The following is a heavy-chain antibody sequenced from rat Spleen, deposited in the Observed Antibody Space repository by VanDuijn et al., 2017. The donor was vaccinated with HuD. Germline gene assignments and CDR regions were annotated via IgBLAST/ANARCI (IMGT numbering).Heavy chain of an antibody. Sequence: EVQLVETGGGLVQPGRSLKLSCVASGFTFSRYWMYWVRQAPGKGLEWVSSINPESSSTCYSDSVKGRFTISRDNAKSTLYVQMDSLRSEDTATYSGARHTAGYGYLDYWGQGVMVTVSS. CDR3: ARHTAGYGYLDY. J-gene: IGHJ2*01. D-gene: IGHD4-3*01. CDR1: GFTFSRYW. CDR2: INPESSST. V-gene: IGHV5-58*01.